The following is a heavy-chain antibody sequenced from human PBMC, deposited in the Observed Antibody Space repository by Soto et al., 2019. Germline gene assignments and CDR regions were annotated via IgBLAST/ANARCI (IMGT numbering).Heavy chain of an antibody. J-gene: IGHJ3*02. Sequence: QVQLVQSGAEVKKPGSSVKVSCKASGGTFSSYAISWVRQAPGQGREWMGGIIPIFGTANYAQKFQGRVTITADESTSTAYMELSSLRSEDTAVYYCARRRIYSGSAKDGAFDIWGQGTMVTVSS. V-gene: IGHV1-69*01. CDR2: IIPIFGTA. CDR3: ARRRIYSGSAKDGAFDI. CDR1: GGTFSSYA. D-gene: IGHD1-26*01.